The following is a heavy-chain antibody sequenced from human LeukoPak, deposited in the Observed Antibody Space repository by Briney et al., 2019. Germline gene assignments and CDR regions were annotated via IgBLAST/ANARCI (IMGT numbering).Heavy chain of an antibody. D-gene: IGHD3-10*01. CDR3: ARHPRKVRGYYYYYYMDV. V-gene: IGHV4-34*01. Sequence: SETLSLTCAVYGGSFSGYYWSWIRQPPGKGLEWIGEINHSGSTNYNPSLKSRVTISVDTSKNQFSLKLSSVTAADTAVYYCARHPRKVRGYYYYYYMDVWGKGTTVTISS. CDR2: INHSGST. J-gene: IGHJ6*03. CDR1: GGSFSGYY.